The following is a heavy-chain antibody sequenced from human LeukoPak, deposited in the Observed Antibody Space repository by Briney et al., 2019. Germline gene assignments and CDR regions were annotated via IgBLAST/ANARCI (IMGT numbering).Heavy chain of an antibody. J-gene: IGHJ4*02. CDR1: GFTFSDYW. CDR2: IKQDGSQR. D-gene: IGHD6-6*01. CDR3: ARRGGSSSRRSPIDY. V-gene: IGHV3-7*01. Sequence: PGGSLRLSCTASGFTFSDYWMTWVRQAPGKGPEGGANIKQDGSQRYYVDSVRGRFTISRDNAKNSLFLQMNGLRAEDTAVYYCARRGGSSSRRSPIDYWGQGTLVTVSS.